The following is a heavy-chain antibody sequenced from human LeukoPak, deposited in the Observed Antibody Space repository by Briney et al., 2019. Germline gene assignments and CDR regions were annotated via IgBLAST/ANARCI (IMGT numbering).Heavy chain of an antibody. V-gene: IGHV4-34*01. CDR2: INHSGST. J-gene: IGHJ4*02. Sequence: ASETLSLTCAVYGGSFSGYYWSWIRQPPGRGLEWIGEINHSGSTNYNPSLKSRVTISVDTSKNQFSLKLSSVTAADTAVYYCARGSYDSSGYPFDYWGQGTLVTVSS. CDR3: ARGSYDSSGYPFDY. D-gene: IGHD3-22*01. CDR1: GGSFSGYY.